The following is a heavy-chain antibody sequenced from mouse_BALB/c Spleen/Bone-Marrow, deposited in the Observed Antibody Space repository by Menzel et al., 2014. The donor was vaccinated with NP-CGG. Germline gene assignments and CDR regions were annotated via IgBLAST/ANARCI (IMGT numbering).Heavy chain of an antibody. Sequence: EVKVVESGGGLVQPGGSLKLSCAASGFDFSRYWMSWVRQAPGKGLEWIGEINPGSNTINYTPSLKDKFIISRDNAKNTLHLQMSKVRSEDTALYYCARLGYYGWFAYWGQGTLVTVSA. V-gene: IGHV4-1*02. CDR2: INPGSNTI. J-gene: IGHJ3*01. D-gene: IGHD1-1*01. CDR3: ARLGYYGWFAY. CDR1: GFDFSRYW.